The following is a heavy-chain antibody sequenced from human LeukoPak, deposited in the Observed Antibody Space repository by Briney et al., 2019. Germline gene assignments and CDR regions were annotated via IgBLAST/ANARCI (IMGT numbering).Heavy chain of an antibody. CDR2: LYHSGTT. CDR3: ARVQVPRDINDWYFDL. D-gene: IGHD2-15*01. Sequence: PSETLSLTCTVSGYSIALGFFWAWIRQPPGGGLEWIGSLYHSGTTYYNTSLKSRISTSVDTSKNQFSLKLRLVTAADTAVYYCARVQVPRDINDWYFDLWGRGTLVTVSS. V-gene: IGHV4-38-2*02. J-gene: IGHJ2*01. CDR1: GYSIALGFF.